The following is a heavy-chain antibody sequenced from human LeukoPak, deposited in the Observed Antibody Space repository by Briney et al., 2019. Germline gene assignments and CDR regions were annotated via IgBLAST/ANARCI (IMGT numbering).Heavy chain of an antibody. CDR2: IYYSGST. Sequence: SETLSLTCTVSGCSISSYYWSWIRQPPGKGLEWVGYIYYSGSTNYNPSLKSRVTISVDTSKNQFSLKLSSVTAADTAVYYCARSVEGYCSGGSCYSYYYYMDVWGKGTTVTVSS. V-gene: IGHV4-59*01. CDR3: ARSVEGYCSGGSCYSYYYYMDV. J-gene: IGHJ6*03. CDR1: GCSISSYY. D-gene: IGHD2-15*01.